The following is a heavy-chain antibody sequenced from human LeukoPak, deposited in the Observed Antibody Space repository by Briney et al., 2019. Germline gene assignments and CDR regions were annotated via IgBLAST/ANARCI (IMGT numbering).Heavy chain of an antibody. CDR2: INAGNGNT. J-gene: IGHJ4*02. CDR1: GYTFTSYA. D-gene: IGHD5-18*01. Sequence: ASVKVSCKASGYTFTSYAMHWVRQAPGQRLEWMGWINAGNGNTKYSQKFQGRVTITRDISASTAYMELTSLRSEDTAVYYCATEDGYGHEVWYWGQGTLVTVSS. V-gene: IGHV1-3*01. CDR3: ATEDGYGHEVWY.